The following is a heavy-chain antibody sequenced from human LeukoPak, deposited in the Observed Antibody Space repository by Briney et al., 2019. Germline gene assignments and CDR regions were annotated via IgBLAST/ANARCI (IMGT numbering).Heavy chain of an antibody. Sequence: GGSLRPSCAASGFTFSSYSMNWVRQAPGKGLEWVSSISSSSSYIYYADSVKGRFTISRDNAKNSLYLQMNSLRAEDTAVYYCARAPGMATTGNFDYWGQGTLVTVSS. D-gene: IGHD5-24*01. CDR1: GFTFSSYS. CDR2: ISSSSSYI. J-gene: IGHJ4*02. V-gene: IGHV3-21*01. CDR3: ARAPGMATTGNFDY.